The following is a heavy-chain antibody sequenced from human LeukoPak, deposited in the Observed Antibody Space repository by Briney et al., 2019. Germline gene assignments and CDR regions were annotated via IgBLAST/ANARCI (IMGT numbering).Heavy chain of an antibody. J-gene: IGHJ4*02. Sequence: GGSLRLSCAASGFTFSKYWMLWVRQAPGKGLESVSRINTDGTVTHYADSVKGRFTDSRDNADNTMFLQMNSVRDEDTAVYYCATKQWLAPPPDSWGQGTPVTVSS. CDR3: ATKQWLAPPPDS. CDR1: GFTFSKYW. D-gene: IGHD6-19*01. CDR2: INTDGTVT. V-gene: IGHV3-74*01.